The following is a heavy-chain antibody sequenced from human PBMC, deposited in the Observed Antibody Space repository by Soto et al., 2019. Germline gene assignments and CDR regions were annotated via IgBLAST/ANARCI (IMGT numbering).Heavy chain of an antibody. CDR2: IWYDGSNK. Sequence: QVQLVESGGGMVQPGRSLRLSCAASGFTFSSYGMHWVRQAPGKGLEWVAVIWYDGSNKYSADSVKGRFTISRDNSQNKRDLQMNSLRAEDTAVDYCARAPRGVIPHHFDYWGQGTLVTVSS. CDR1: GFTFSSYG. CDR3: ARAPRGVIPHHFDY. V-gene: IGHV3-33*01. D-gene: IGHD3-10*01. J-gene: IGHJ4*02.